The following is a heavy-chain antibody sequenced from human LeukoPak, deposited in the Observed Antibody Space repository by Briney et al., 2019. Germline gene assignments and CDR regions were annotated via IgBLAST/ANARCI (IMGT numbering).Heavy chain of an antibody. CDR2: FDVIDAKT. Sequence: GASVKVSCTVSGSSLTELSLYWVRQAPGKGLGWMGGFDVIDAKTFYAQKFQGRVTMTEDSSTDTAYMELSSLRSDDTAFYYCAAGRPYSLLDYWGQGTLLTVSS. CDR1: GSSLTELS. CDR3: AAGRPYSLLDY. J-gene: IGHJ4*02. V-gene: IGHV1-24*01. D-gene: IGHD5-18*01.